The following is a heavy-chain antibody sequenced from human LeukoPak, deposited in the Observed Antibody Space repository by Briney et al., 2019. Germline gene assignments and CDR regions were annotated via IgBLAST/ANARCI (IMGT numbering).Heavy chain of an antibody. J-gene: IGHJ4*02. CDR1: GFTFSSYA. D-gene: IGHD6-13*01. CDR2: ITGSGDTT. V-gene: IGHV3-23*01. CDR3: VKDYSTIAAAADPLFDY. Sequence: GGSLRLSCAASGFTFSSYAVTWVRQAPGKGLEWVSGITGSGDTTFYADSVKGRFTISRDNSKNTLYLQMHSLRAEDTAVYYCVKDYSTIAAAADPLFDYWGQGALVTVSS.